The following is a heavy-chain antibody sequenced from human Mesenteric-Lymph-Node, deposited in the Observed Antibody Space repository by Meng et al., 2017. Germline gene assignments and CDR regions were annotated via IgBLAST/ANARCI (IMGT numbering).Heavy chain of an antibody. Sequence: EVRRVASGRRLVSPGGSLRLSCAASGFTFSNYWMHWVRQAPGKGLVWVARVITHGSGADYADSVKGRFTISRDNAKNTLYLQMNSLRDEDTAVYYCASAPEATPSCLTNWGRGTLVTVSS. CDR2: VITHGSGA. CDR1: GFTFSNYW. V-gene: IGHV3-74*01. J-gene: IGHJ4*02. CDR3: ASAPEATPSCLTN. D-gene: IGHD3-9*01.